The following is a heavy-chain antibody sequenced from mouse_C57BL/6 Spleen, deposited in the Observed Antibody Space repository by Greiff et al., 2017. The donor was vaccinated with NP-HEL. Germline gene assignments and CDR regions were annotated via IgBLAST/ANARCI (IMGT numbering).Heavy chain of an antibody. J-gene: IGHJ1*03. Sequence: EVKLMESGPGLVKPSQSLSLTCSVTGYSITSGYYWNWIRQFPGNKLEWMGYISYDGSNNYNPSLKNRISITRDTSKNQFFLKLNSVTTEDTATYYCARGSFHWYFDVWGTGTTVTVSS. V-gene: IGHV3-6*01. CDR3: ARGSFHWYFDV. CDR1: GYSITSGYY. CDR2: ISYDGSN.